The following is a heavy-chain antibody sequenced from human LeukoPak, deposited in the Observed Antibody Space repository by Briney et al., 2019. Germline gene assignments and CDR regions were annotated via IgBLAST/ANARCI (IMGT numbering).Heavy chain of an antibody. CDR3: ARGDSTVTPKYFQY. CDR1: GYSISSGYY. D-gene: IGHD4-23*01. J-gene: IGHJ1*01. V-gene: IGHV4-38-2*02. CDR2: TYHSGST. Sequence: PSETLSLTCTVSGYSISSGYYWGWIWQPPGKGLEWIGSTYHSGSTYYNPSLKSRVTISVDTSKNQFSLKLSSVTAADTAVYYCARGDSTVTPKYFQYWGQGTLVTVSS.